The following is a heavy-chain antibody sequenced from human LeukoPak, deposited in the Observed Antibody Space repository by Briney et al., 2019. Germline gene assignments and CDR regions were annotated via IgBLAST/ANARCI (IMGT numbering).Heavy chain of an antibody. Sequence: GRSLRLSCAASGFTFSSYAMHWVRQAPGKGLEWVALISYDGSNKYFADSVNGRFTISRDNSKNTLYLQMDNLRPDDTAIYYCAGIAVAGLYWGQGTLVTVSS. V-gene: IGHV3-30*04. J-gene: IGHJ4*02. CDR3: AGIAVAGLY. CDR1: GFTFSSYA. D-gene: IGHD6-19*01. CDR2: ISYDGSNK.